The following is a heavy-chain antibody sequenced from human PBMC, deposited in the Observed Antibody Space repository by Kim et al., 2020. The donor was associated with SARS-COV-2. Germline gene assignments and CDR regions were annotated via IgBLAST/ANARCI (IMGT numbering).Heavy chain of an antibody. J-gene: IGHJ6*02. Sequence: SVKVSCKASGGTFSSYAISWVRQAPGQGLEWMGRIIPILGIANYAQKFQGRVTITADKSTSTAYMELSSLRSEDTAVYYCASLVAADYYYGMDVWGQGTTVTVSS. D-gene: IGHD2-15*01. CDR3: ASLVAADYYYGMDV. V-gene: IGHV1-69*04. CDR2: IIPILGIA. CDR1: GGTFSSYA.